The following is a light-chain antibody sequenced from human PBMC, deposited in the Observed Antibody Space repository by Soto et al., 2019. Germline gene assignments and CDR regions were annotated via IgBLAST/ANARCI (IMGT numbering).Light chain of an antibody. V-gene: IGLV2-14*01. Sequence: QSALTQPASVSGSPGQSITISCTGTSSDVGGYNYVSWYQQHPGKAPKLMIYDVSNRPSGVSNRFSGSKSGNTASLTISGLQAEDEAHYYCSSYTSSSTSFGGGTKVTVL. CDR3: SSYTSSSTS. J-gene: IGLJ2*01. CDR1: SSDVGGYNY. CDR2: DVS.